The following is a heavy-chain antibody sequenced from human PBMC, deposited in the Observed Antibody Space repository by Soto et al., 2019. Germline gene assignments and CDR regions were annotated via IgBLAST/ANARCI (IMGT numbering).Heavy chain of an antibody. CDR2: ISSSGSTI. V-gene: IGHV3-11*01. Sequence: QVQLVESGGGLVKPGGSLRLSCAASGFTFSDYYMSWIRQAPGKGLEWASYISSSGSTIYYADSVKGRFTISRDNAKNSLYLQMNSLRAEDTAVYYCARENVLLWFGDFRPNWFDPWGQGTLVTVSS. CDR3: ARENVLLWFGDFRPNWFDP. J-gene: IGHJ5*02. CDR1: GFTFSDYY. D-gene: IGHD3-10*01.